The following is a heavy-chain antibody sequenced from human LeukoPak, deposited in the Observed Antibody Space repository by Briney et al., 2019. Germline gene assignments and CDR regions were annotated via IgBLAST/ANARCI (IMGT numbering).Heavy chain of an antibody. V-gene: IGHV3-11*01. D-gene: IGHD6-19*01. CDR2: ISSSGSTI. CDR3: AKERKYPGIAVAGPNWFDP. J-gene: IGHJ5*02. CDR1: GFTFSDYY. Sequence: TGGSLRLSCAASGFTFSDYYMSWIRQAPGKGLEWVSYISSSGSTIYYADSVKGRFTISRDNSKNTLYLQMNSLRAEDTAVYYCAKERKYPGIAVAGPNWFDPWGQGTLVTVSS.